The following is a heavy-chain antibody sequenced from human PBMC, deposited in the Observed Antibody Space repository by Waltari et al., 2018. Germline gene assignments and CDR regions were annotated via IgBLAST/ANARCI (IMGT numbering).Heavy chain of an antibody. CDR3: ARGSYYDFWSGYYSPTFDY. V-gene: IGHV3-48*03. D-gene: IGHD3-3*01. J-gene: IGHJ4*02. CDR1: GFTFSSYE. Sequence: EVQLVESGGGLVQPGGSLRLSCAASGFTFSSYEMNWVRQAPGKGREWVSYISSSGSTIYYADSVKGRFTISRDNAKTSLYLQMNSLRAEDTAVYYCARGSYYDFWSGYYSPTFDYWGQGTLVTVSS. CDR2: ISSSGSTI.